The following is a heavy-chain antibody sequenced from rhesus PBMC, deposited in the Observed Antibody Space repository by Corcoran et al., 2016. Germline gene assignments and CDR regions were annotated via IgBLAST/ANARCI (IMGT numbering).Heavy chain of an antibody. CDR3: AKGSILYGLDS. Sequence: QVQLQESGPGLVKPSETLSLTCTVSGASISSYWWSWIRQPPGKGLEWIGEKKGKSGTTNKNPSLKRRVTISRDTSKIQFSRKLSAVTAADTAVYYCAKGSILYGLDSWGQGVVVTVSS. J-gene: IGHJ6*01. CDR2: KKGKSGTT. CDR1: GASISSYW. D-gene: IGHD2-39*01. V-gene: IGHV4-80*01.